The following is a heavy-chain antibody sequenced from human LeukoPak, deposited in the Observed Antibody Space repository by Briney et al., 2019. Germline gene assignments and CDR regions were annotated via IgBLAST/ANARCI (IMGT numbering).Heavy chain of an antibody. CDR2: IIPIFGTA. CDR1: GGTFISYA. V-gene: IGHV1-69*13. J-gene: IGHJ4*02. Sequence: SVKVSCKASGGTFISYAISWVRQAPGQGLDWMGGIIPIFGTANYAQKFQGRVTITADESTSTAYMELSSLRSEDTAVYYCARDPSYFGGDCSDYWGQGTLVTVSS. D-gene: IGHD2-21*01. CDR3: ARDPSYFGGDCSDY.